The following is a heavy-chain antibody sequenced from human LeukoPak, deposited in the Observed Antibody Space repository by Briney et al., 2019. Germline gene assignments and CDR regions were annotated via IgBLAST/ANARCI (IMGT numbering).Heavy chain of an antibody. CDR1: GGSISSSSYY. CDR3: ASPPPSDIVVVPAAIGEYFQH. D-gene: IGHD2-2*01. J-gene: IGHJ1*01. V-gene: IGHV4-39*07. CDR2: IYHSGST. Sequence: PSETLSLTCTVSGGSISSSSYYWGWIRQPPGKGLEWIGSIYHSGSTYYNPSLKSRVTISVDTSKNQFSLKLSSVTAADTAVYYCASPPPSDIVVVPAAIGEYFQHWGQGTLVTVSS.